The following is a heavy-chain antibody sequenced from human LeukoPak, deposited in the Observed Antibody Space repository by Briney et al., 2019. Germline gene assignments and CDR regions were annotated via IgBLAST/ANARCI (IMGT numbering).Heavy chain of an antibody. Sequence: SETLSLTCTVSGGSISSYYWSWIRQPPGKGLEWIGYIYYSGSTNYNPSLKSRVTISVDTSKNQFSLKLSSVTAADTAVYYCARGAHKSFIRKEIRWFDPWGQGTQVTVSS. CDR1: GGSISSYY. J-gene: IGHJ5*02. V-gene: IGHV4-59*01. CDR3: ARGAHKSFIRKEIRWFDP. CDR2: IYYSGST. D-gene: IGHD5-24*01.